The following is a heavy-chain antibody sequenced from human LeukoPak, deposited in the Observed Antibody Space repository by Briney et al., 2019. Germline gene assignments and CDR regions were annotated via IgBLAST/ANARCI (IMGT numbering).Heavy chain of an antibody. Sequence: GGSLRLSCAASGFTFRSYWMHWVRQAPGKGLVWVSRINSDLSSTSYADSVKGRFTISRDNARNTLYLQMNSLRAEDTAVYYCASTSGSYRFDPWGQGTLVTVSS. CDR2: INSDLSST. D-gene: IGHD1-26*01. V-gene: IGHV3-74*01. CDR1: GFTFRSYW. CDR3: ASTSGSYRFDP. J-gene: IGHJ5*02.